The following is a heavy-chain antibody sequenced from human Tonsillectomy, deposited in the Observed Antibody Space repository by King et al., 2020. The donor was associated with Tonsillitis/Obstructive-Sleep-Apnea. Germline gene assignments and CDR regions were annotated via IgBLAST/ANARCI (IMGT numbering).Heavy chain of an antibody. CDR1: GYTFSSXG. J-gene: IGHJ6*03. D-gene: IGHD2-2*01. Sequence: QLVQSGAEVKKPGASVKVSCKXXGYTFSSXGIIWVRXXPGXGXXXMXXXXXXXXXXXXXXXXXXXVTMTTDPXXSTAYXEXXGLXSDDXAVYYCARGPRYCSSTSCQKDYYYYMDVWGKGTTVIVSS. V-gene: IGHV1-18*01. CDR2: XXXXXXXX. CDR3: ARGPRYCSSTSCQKDYYYYMDV.